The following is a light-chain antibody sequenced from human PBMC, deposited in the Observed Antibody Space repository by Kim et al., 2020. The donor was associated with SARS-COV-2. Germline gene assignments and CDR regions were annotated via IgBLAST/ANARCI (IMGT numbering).Light chain of an antibody. J-gene: IGLJ3*02. CDR3: SAWDSSLSNWV. CDR2: RNN. Sequence: AGLTQPPSVSKGLRQTATLTCTGNSNNVGNQGAAWLQQHQGHPPKLLSYRNNNRPSGISERLSASRSGNTASLTITGLQPEDEADYYCSAWDSSLSNWVFGGGTQLTVL. CDR1: SNNVGNQG. V-gene: IGLV10-54*01.